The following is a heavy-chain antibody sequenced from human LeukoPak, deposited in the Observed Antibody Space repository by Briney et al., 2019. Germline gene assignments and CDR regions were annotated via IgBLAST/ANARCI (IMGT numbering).Heavy chain of an antibody. CDR3: ARVQGYYYDSSGYYRALPDY. D-gene: IGHD3-22*01. V-gene: IGHV3-21*01. CDR1: GFTFSSYS. Sequence: GGSLRLSCAASGFTFSSYSMNWVRQAPGQGLEWVSSISSSSSYIYYADSVKGRFTISRDNAKNSLYLQMNSLRAEDTAVYYCARVQGYYYDSSGYYRALPDYWGQGTLVTVSS. CDR2: ISSSSSYI. J-gene: IGHJ4*02.